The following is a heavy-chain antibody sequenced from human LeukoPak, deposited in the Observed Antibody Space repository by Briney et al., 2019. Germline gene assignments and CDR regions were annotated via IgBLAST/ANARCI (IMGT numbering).Heavy chain of an antibody. D-gene: IGHD2-2*01. CDR1: GYTFTSYA. V-gene: IGHV1-3*01. CDR3: ARDCSSSSCHGRWFDP. CDR2: INAGNGNT. Sequence: ASVKVSCKASGYTFTSYAMHWVRQAPGQRLEWMGWINAGNGNTKYSQKFQGRVTMTRDTSTSTVYMELSSLRSEDTAVYYCARDCSSSSCHGRWFDPWGQGTLVTVSS. J-gene: IGHJ5*02.